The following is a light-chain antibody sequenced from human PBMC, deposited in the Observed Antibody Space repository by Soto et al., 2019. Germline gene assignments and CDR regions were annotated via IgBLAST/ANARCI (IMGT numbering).Light chain of an antibody. CDR3: QSYDSSLSGVV. V-gene: IGLV1-40*01. J-gene: IGLJ2*01. Sequence: QTVVTQPPSVSGAPGQRVTISCTGSSSNIGAGYDVHWYQQLPGTAPKLLIYGNSNRPSGVPDRFSSSKSGTSASLAITGLQAEDEADYYCQSYDSSLSGVVFGGGTQLTVL. CDR2: GNS. CDR1: SSNIGAGYD.